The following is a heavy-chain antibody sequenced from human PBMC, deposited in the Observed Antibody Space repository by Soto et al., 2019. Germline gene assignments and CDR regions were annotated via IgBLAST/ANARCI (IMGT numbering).Heavy chain of an antibody. CDR2: IYYSGST. CDR1: GGSISSGGYY. V-gene: IGHV4-31*03. CDR3: ARFPRVAGHFDY. J-gene: IGHJ4*02. D-gene: IGHD6-19*01. Sequence: QVQLQESGPGLVKPSQPLSLTCTVSGGSISSGGYYWSWIRQHPGKGREWIGYIYYSGSTYYNPSLKSRVTISVDTSKNQFSLKLSSVTAADTAVYYCARFPRVAGHFDYWGQGTLVTVSS.